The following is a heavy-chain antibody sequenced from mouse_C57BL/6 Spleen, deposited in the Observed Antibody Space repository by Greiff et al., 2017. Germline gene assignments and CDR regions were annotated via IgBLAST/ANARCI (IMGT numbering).Heavy chain of an antibody. J-gene: IGHJ1*03. D-gene: IGHD1-1*01. Sequence: QVQLQQSGAELVRPGASVTLSCKASGYTFTDYGMHWVKQTPVHGLEWIGAIDPETGGTAYNQKFKGKAILTADKSSSTAYMELRSLTSEDSAVYYCTRRGRSLGYFEVWGTGTTVTVSS. CDR3: TRRGRSLGYFEV. CDR2: IDPETGGT. V-gene: IGHV1-15*01. CDR1: GYTFTDYG.